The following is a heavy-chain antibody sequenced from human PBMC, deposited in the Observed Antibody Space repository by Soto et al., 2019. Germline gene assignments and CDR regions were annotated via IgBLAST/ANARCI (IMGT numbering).Heavy chain of an antibody. CDR3: ARDRFDYYDSSGYWRFDP. CDR2: ISSSSRTI. J-gene: IGHJ5*02. D-gene: IGHD3-22*01. V-gene: IGHV3-48*01. Sequence: EVQLVESGGGLVQPGGSLRLSCAASGFTFSSYSMNWVRQAPGKGLEWVSYISSSSRTIYYADSVKGRFTISRDNAKNPLYLQINSLRAEDTAVYYCARDRFDYYDSSGYWRFDPWGQGTLVTVSS. CDR1: GFTFSSYS.